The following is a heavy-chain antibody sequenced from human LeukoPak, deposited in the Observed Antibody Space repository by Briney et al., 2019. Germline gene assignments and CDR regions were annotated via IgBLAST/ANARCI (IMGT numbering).Heavy chain of an antibody. CDR3: ARDAGVSRYFDY. V-gene: IGHV4-59*01. Sequence: PSETLSLTCTVSGGSISSYYWSWIRQPPGKGLEWIGYIYYSGSTNYNPSLKGRVTISVDTSKNQFSLKLSSVTAADTAVYYCARDAGVSRYFDYWGQGTLVTVSS. CDR2: IYYSGST. D-gene: IGHD6-13*01. J-gene: IGHJ4*02. CDR1: GGSISSYY.